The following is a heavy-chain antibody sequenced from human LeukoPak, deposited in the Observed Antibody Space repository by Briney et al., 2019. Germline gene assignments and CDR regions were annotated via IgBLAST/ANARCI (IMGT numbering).Heavy chain of an antibody. V-gene: IGHV4-34*01. CDR1: GGSFTGYY. D-gene: IGHD1-26*01. Sequence: SETLSLTCTVYGGSFTGYYRSWIRQSPGKGLEWIGEINHSGNTNYNPSLKSRVTISVDTSKSQFSLKVSSVTAADTAVYYCARPWELGAFDIWGQGTMVTVSS. J-gene: IGHJ3*02. CDR2: INHSGNT. CDR3: ARPWELGAFDI.